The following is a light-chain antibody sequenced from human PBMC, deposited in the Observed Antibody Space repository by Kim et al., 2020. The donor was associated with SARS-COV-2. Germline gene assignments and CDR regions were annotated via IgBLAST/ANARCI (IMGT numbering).Light chain of an antibody. CDR1: KLGDKY. CDR3: QAWDSSTVV. CDR2: QDS. Sequence: SLSPGQTASLTCAGDKLGDKYACWYQQKPGQSPVLVIYQDSKRPSGIPERFSGSNSGNTATLTICGTQAMDEADYYCQAWDSSTVVFGGGTQLTVL. V-gene: IGLV3-1*01. J-gene: IGLJ2*01.